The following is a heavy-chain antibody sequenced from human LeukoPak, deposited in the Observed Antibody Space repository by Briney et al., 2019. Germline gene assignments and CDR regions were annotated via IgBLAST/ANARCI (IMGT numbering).Heavy chain of an antibody. CDR2: INHSGST. V-gene: IGHV4-34*01. D-gene: IGHD3-3*01. CDR1: GGSFSGYY. J-gene: IGHJ4*02. CDR3: ARGLNDSWTGENY. Sequence: SETLSLTCAVYGGSFSGYYWSWIRQPPGKRLEWIGEINHSGSTNYNPSLKSRVTISVDTSKNQFSLKLSSVTAADTAVYYCARGLNDSWTGENYWGQGTLVTVSS.